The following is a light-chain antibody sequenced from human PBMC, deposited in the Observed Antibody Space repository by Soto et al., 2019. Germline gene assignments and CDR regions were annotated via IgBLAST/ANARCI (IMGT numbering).Light chain of an antibody. V-gene: IGLV1-40*01. CDR2: GNS. CDR3: QSYDSRLSGSKV. J-gene: IGLJ1*01. Sequence: QSVLTQPPSVSGAPGQRVTISCTGSSSNIGAGYDVHWYQQLPGTAPKLLVYGNSNRPSGVPDRFSGSNSGTSASLAITGLQAEDEADYYCQSYDSRLSGSKVFGTGTKRTVL. CDR1: SSNIGAGYD.